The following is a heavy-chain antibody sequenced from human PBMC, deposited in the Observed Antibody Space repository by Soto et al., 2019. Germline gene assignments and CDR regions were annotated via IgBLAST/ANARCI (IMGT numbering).Heavy chain of an antibody. CDR3: ARESEDLTSNLDY. Sequence: GGSLRLSCVASGFTFTRYSMNWVRQAPGKGLEWVSSISSTTNYIYYGDSMKGRFTISRDNAKNSLYLEMNSLRAEDTAVYYCARESEDLTSNLDYWGQGTLVTVSS. CDR1: GFTFTRYS. J-gene: IGHJ4*02. V-gene: IGHV3-21*06. CDR2: ISSTTNYI.